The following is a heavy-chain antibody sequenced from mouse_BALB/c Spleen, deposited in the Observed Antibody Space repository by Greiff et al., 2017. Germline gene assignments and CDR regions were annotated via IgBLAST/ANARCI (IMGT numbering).Heavy chain of an antibody. CDR1: GFTFKDSY. D-gene: IGHD2-4*01. CDR3: AREGDYKGAMDY. CDR2: IDPANGNT. Sequence: LVESGAELVKPGASVKLSCTASGFTFKDSYMHWVKQRPEQGLEWIGRIDPANGNTNYDPKFQGKATITADTSSNTAYLQLSSLTSEDTAVYYCAREGDYKGAMDYWGQGTSVTVSS. V-gene: IGHV14-3*02. J-gene: IGHJ4*01.